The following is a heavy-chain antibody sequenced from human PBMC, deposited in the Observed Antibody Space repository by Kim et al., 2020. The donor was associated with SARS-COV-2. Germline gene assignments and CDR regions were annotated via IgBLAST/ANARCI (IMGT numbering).Heavy chain of an antibody. CDR3: AKFEEGTMEDY. Sequence: SETLSLTCTVSGGSMNTRTYYWGWIRQPPGKGLEWIGSAFYSVGTYYNPSLKNRVTISVDSSMNQFSLRLSSVTAAYTAVYYCAKFEEGTMEDYWGQGTL. CDR2: AFYSVGT. V-gene: IGHV4-39*01. J-gene: IGHJ4*02. CDR1: GGSMNTRTYY. D-gene: IGHD1-1*01.